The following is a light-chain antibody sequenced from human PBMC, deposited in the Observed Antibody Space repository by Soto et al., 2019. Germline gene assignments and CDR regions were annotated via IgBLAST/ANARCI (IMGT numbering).Light chain of an antibody. CDR3: QQYYSYPRT. V-gene: IGKV1-5*03. J-gene: IGKJ1*01. CDR1: ESISIW. CDR2: KAS. Sequence: DIQMTQSPATLSASLGDTVAITCRASESISIWLAWYQQKPGKAPNLLINKASSLQSEVPSRFSGSGSGTDFTLTISCLQSEDFATYYCQQYYSYPRTFGQGTKVDIK.